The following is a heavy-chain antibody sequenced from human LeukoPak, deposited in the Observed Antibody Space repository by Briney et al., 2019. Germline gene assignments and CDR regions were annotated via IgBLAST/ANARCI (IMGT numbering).Heavy chain of an antibody. V-gene: IGHV3-30*18. J-gene: IGHJ4*02. D-gene: IGHD3-9*01. CDR1: GFTFSSYG. Sequence: GGSLTLSCAASGFTFSSYGMQWVRQAPGKGLERVAVISYDGSNKYYADSVKGRFTISRDNSKNTLYLQMNSLRAEDTAVYYCAKDTSTPYDILTGYYFDYWGQGTLVTVSS. CDR2: ISYDGSNK. CDR3: AKDTSTPYDILTGYYFDY.